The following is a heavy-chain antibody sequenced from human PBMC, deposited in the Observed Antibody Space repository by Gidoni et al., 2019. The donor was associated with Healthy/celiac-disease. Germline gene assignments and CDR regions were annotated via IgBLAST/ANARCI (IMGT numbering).Heavy chain of an antibody. D-gene: IGHD3-10*01. V-gene: IGHV3-15*01. CDR1: GLTFSNAW. J-gene: IGHJ4*02. Sequence: EVQLVESGGGLVKPGGSLRLSCAASGLTFSNAWMSWVRQAPGKGLEWVGRIKSKTDGGTTDYAAPVKGRFTISRDDSKNTLYLQMNSLKTEDTAVYYCTTGSPSALFDYWGQGTLVTVSS. CDR3: TTGSPSALFDY. CDR2: IKSKTDGGTT.